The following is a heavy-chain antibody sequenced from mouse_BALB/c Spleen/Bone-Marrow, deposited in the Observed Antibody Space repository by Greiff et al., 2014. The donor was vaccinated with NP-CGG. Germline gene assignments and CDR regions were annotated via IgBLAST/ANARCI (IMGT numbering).Heavy chain of an antibody. CDR2: ISYSGST. D-gene: IGHD2-14*01. CDR3: ARCWRAYYRYDAMDY. CDR1: GDSITSGY. Sequence: VQLQQSGPSLAKPSQTLSLTCSVTGDSITSGYWNWIRKFPGNKLEYMGYISYSGSTYYNPSLKSRISITRDTSKNQYYLQLNSVTTEDTATYYCARCWRAYYRYDAMDYWGQGTSVTVSS. J-gene: IGHJ4*01. V-gene: IGHV3-8*02.